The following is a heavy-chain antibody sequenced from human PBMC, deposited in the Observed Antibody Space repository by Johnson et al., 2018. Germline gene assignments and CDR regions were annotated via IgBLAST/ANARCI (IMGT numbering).Heavy chain of an antibody. D-gene: IGHD5-18*01. CDR2: IYYSGST. CDR1: GDSISSYY. V-gene: IGHV4-59*01. J-gene: IGHJ6*02. CDR3: ARDGDTDYYGMDV. Sequence: VQLLESGPGLVKPSETLSLTCTVSGDSISSYYWSWIRQPPGKGLEWIGYIYYSGSTNYNPSLKSRVTIAVDTSKNQFSLKLSSVTAGDTAVYYCARDGDTDYYGMDVWGQGTTVTVSS.